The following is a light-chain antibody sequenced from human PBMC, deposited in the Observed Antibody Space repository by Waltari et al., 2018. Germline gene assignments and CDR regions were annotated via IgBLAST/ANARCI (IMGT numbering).Light chain of an antibody. Sequence: VVLTQSPDTLSVSPGERATLSCRASQSVSTNLAWYQQKPGQAPRLLIYGASTRATGIPGRFSGSGSGTEFTLTISSLQSDDSGVYYCQQYNNWPLTFGGGTKVEIK. V-gene: IGKV3-15*01. CDR3: QQYNNWPLT. J-gene: IGKJ4*01. CDR2: GAS. CDR1: QSVSTN.